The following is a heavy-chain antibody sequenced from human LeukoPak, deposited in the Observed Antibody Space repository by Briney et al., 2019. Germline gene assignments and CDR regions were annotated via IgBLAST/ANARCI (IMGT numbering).Heavy chain of an antibody. V-gene: IGHV4-59*01. J-gene: IGHJ5*02. CDR1: GASTIRYY. Sequence: PSETLSLTCTVYGASTIRYYWTCIRQPPRKGLGWIGYTYDNGNTNYNPSLKSRVKMSVDMSKNQFSRKLSSLTAADTAMYSCARDVIGARLDPWGQGTLVTVSS. D-gene: IGHD3-16*01. CDR3: ARDVIGARLDP. CDR2: TYDNGNT.